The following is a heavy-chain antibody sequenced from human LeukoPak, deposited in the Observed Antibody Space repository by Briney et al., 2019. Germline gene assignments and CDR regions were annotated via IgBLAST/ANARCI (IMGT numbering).Heavy chain of an antibody. J-gene: IGHJ6*03. CDR3: ARGSAMVYYYYMDV. V-gene: IGHV1-69*13. CDR2: IIPIFGTA. CDR1: GYTFTSYD. D-gene: IGHD5-18*01. Sequence: GASVKVSCKASGYTFTSYDINWVRQAPGQGLEWMGGIIPIFGTANYAQKFQGRVTITADESTSTAYMELSSLRSEDTAVYYCARGSAMVYYYYMDVWGKGTTVTISS.